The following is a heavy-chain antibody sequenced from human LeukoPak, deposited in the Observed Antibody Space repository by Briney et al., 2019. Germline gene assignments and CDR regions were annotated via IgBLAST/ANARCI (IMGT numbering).Heavy chain of an antibody. J-gene: IGHJ4*02. D-gene: IGHD2-21*02. Sequence: SGTLSLTCTLSGDSISGSTYYWVWIRQPPGEGLEWIVSIYYSGNTYYNPSLKSRVTPSVDTSENQFSLRLDSVTAADTAVYYCARHGDCGGYCYSDYWGQGTLVTVSS. CDR3: ARHGDCGGYCYSDY. CDR1: GDSISGSTYY. CDR2: IYYSGNT. V-gene: IGHV4-39*01.